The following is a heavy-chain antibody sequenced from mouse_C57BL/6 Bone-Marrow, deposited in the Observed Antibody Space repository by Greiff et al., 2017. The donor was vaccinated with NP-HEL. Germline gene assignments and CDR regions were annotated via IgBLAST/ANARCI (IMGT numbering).Heavy chain of an antibody. J-gene: IGHJ2*01. D-gene: IGHD1-1*01. V-gene: IGHV5-4*01. Sequence: EVQRVESGGGLVKPGGSLKLSCAASGFTFSSYAMSWVRQTPEKRLEWVATISDGGSYTYYPDNVKGRFTISRDNAKNNLYLQMSHLKSEDTAMYYCARLLRGAYYFDYWGQGTTLTVSS. CDR2: ISDGGSYT. CDR3: ARLLRGAYYFDY. CDR1: GFTFSSYA.